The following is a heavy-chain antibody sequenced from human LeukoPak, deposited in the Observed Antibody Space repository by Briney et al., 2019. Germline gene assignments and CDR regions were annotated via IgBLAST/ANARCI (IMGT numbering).Heavy chain of an antibody. V-gene: IGHV3-23*01. CDR2: ISGSGGRT. CDR3: AKRAGAYSHPYDY. D-gene: IGHD4/OR15-4a*01. J-gene: IGHJ4*02. CDR1: GFTFSSYA. Sequence: GGSLRLSCAASGFTFSSYAMSWVRQAPGEGLEWVSAISGSGGRTYYADSVKGRFTISTDNSKNTLYLQMNSLRAEDTAVYYCAKRAGAYSHPYDYWGQGTLVTVSS.